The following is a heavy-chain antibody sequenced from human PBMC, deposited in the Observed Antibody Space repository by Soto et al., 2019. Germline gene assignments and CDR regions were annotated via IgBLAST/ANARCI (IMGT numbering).Heavy chain of an antibody. V-gene: IGHV3-23*01. Sequence: EVQLLESGGGLVKPGGSLRLSCAASGFAFGRYALSWVHQAPGKGLEWVSAMGGSVDSKSYADSVKGRFTISRDDPKNTLFLEMNSLRPEDTAIYFCARDQISGWYDNWGQGTLVTVSS. CDR3: ARDQISGWYDN. D-gene: IGHD6-19*01. CDR1: GFAFGRYA. J-gene: IGHJ5*02. CDR2: MGGSVDSK.